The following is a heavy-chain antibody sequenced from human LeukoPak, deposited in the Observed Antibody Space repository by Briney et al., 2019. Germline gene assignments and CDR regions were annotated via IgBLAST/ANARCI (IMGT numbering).Heavy chain of an antibody. CDR3: AGDGISSGWYGNWFDP. J-gene: IGHJ5*02. Sequence: PSETLSLTCTVSGGSISSYYWSWIRQPPGKGLEWIGYIYYSGSTNYNPSLKSRVTISVDTSKNQFSLKLSSVTAADTAVYYCAGDGISSGWYGNWFDPWGQGTLVTVSS. CDR2: IYYSGST. CDR1: GGSISSYY. V-gene: IGHV4-59*12. D-gene: IGHD6-19*01.